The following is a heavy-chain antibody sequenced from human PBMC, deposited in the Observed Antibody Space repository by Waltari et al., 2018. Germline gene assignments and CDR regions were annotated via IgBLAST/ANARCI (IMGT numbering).Heavy chain of an antibody. CDR3: ARGERWLQLTCAFDI. CDR2: IYSGGST. D-gene: IGHD5-12*01. V-gene: IGHV3-53*01. J-gene: IGHJ3*02. CDR1: GFTVSSNY. Sequence: EVQLVESGGGLIQPGGSLRLSCAASGFTVSSNYMSWVRQAPGKGLEWVSVIYSGGSTYYADSVKGRFTISRDNSKNTLYLQMNSLRAEDTAVYYCARGERWLQLTCAFDIWGQGTMVTVSS.